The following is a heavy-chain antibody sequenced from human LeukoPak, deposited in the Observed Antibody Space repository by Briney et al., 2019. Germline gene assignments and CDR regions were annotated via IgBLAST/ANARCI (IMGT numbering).Heavy chain of an antibody. J-gene: IGHJ6*04. Sequence: PGGSLRLSCAASGFTSSSYSMNWVRQAPGKGLEWVSSISSSSSYIYYADSVKGRFTISRDNAKNSLYLQMNSLRAEDTAVYYCASVVPAAGDDYYYGMDVWSKGTTVTVSS. D-gene: IGHD2-2*01. CDR3: ASVVPAAGDDYYYGMDV. CDR2: ISSSSSYI. CDR1: GFTSSSYS. V-gene: IGHV3-21*01.